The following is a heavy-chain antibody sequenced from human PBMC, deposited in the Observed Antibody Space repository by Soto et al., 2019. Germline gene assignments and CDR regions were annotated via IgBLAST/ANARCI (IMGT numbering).Heavy chain of an antibody. CDR3: ARANSDLAYYFDY. CDR2: INPNSGGT. Sequence: GESLKISCKASGYTFTGYYMHWVRQAPGQGLEWMGWINPNSGGTNYAQKFQGWVTMTRDTSISTAYMELSRLRSDDTAVYYCARANSDLAYYFDYWGQGTLVTVSS. J-gene: IGHJ4*02. CDR1: GYTFTGYY. V-gene: IGHV1-2*04. D-gene: IGHD2-21*01.